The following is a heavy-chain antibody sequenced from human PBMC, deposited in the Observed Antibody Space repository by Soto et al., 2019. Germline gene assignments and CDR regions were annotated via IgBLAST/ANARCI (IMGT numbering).Heavy chain of an antibody. J-gene: IGHJ4*02. V-gene: IGHV3-30*18. D-gene: IGHD3-22*01. CDR1: GFTLSSDG. CDR2: ISYDGSNK. Sequence: GGSLRLSGAASGFTLSSDGMHWVRQAPGKGREWVAVISYDGSNKYYADSVKGRFTISRDNSKNTLYLQMNSLRAEDTAVYYCAKVGVFDYDSSGYPVVDYWGQGT. CDR3: AKVGVFDYDSSGYPVVDY.